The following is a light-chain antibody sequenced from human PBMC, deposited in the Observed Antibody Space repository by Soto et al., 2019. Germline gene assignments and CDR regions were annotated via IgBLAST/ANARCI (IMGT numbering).Light chain of an antibody. CDR3: CSYAGSSTYV. Sequence: QSALTQPASVSGSPGQSITISCTGTSSDVGSYNLVSWYQHHPGKAPKLMIYEGSKRPSGVSNRFSGYKSGNTASLTISGLQAEDEADYYCCSYAGSSTYVFGTWTKLTVL. CDR1: SSDVGSYNL. J-gene: IGLJ1*01. V-gene: IGLV2-23*01. CDR2: EGS.